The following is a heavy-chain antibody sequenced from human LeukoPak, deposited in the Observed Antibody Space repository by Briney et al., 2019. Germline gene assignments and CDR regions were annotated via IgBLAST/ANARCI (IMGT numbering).Heavy chain of an antibody. V-gene: IGHV3-53*01. Sequence: PGGSLTLSCPVSGFSVTNNYMSWLRQAPGKGLEWVSVFYVGGATYYADSVKGRFTISRDNSENTLYLQMKSLRAEDTAVYYCARGDGYNFFDYWGQGTLVTVSS. D-gene: IGHD5-24*01. CDR2: FYVGGAT. CDR3: ARGDGYNFFDY. CDR1: GFSVTNNY. J-gene: IGHJ4*02.